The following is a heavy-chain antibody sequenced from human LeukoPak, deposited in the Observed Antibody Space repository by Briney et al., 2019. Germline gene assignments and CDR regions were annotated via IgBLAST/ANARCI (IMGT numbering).Heavy chain of an antibody. J-gene: IGHJ3*02. CDR1: GYTFTCYY. V-gene: IGHV1-2*02. D-gene: IGHD6-13*01. CDR3: ARDGSAAGAPNAFDI. CDR2: ISPKSGGT. Sequence: GASVKVSCKASGYTFTCYYMHWVRQAPGQGLEWMGWISPKSGGTNYAQRFQGRVTMTRDTSISTVYMELSRLRSDDTAVYYCARDGSAAGAPNAFDIWGQGTMVTVSS.